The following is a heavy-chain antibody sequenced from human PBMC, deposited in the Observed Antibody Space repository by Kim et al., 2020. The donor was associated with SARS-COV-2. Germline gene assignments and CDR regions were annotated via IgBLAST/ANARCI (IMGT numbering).Heavy chain of an antibody. J-gene: IGHJ4*02. D-gene: IGHD6-19*01. CDR2: ISTATGNP. CDR1: GYIFSNNA. CDR3: ARELGIEVAGTRGWLD. V-gene: IGHV7-4-1*02. Sequence: ASVKVPCKASGYIFSNNAMKWVRQAPGQGPEWMGWISTATGNPTYALGFRGRFVFSLDTSVSTAYLQISSLKPEDTAVYYCARELGIEVAGTRGWLDWGQRTLVPV.